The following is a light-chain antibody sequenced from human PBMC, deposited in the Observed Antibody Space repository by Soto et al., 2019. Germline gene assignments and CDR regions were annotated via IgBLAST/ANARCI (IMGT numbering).Light chain of an antibody. CDR1: QSISNW. V-gene: IGKV1-5*03. Sequence: DIQMTQSPSTLSASVGDRVTITCRASQSISNWLAGYQQRPGKAPKLLIYKAFNLESGVPSRFSGSGSGTEFTLTISSLQPDDFATDYCQQYDIYWTFGQGTKVEI. J-gene: IGKJ1*01. CDR2: KAF. CDR3: QQYDIYWT.